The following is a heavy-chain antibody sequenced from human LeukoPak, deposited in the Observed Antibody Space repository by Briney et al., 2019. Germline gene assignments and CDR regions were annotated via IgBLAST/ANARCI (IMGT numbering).Heavy chain of an antibody. D-gene: IGHD3-22*01. CDR3: ASFYYYDSSGYSDY. V-gene: IGHV3-21*01. Sequence: GGSLRLSCVVSGITLSNYGMSWIRQAPGKGLEWVSSISSSSSYIYYADSVKGRFTISRDNAKNSLYLQMNSLRAEDTAVYYCASFYYYDSSGYSDYWGQGTLVTVSS. J-gene: IGHJ4*02. CDR1: GITLSNYG. CDR2: ISSSSSYI.